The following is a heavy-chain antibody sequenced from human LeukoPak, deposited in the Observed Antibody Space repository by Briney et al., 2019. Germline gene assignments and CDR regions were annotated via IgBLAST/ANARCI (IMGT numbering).Heavy chain of an antibody. J-gene: IGHJ4*02. CDR1: GYTFTSYG. D-gene: IGHD2-2*01. CDR2: IIPIFGTA. Sequence: SVKVSCKASGYTFTSYGISWVRQAPGQGLEWMGGIIPIFGTANYAQKFQGRVTITADGSTSTAYMELSRLRSDDTAVYYCARGFVVPAAIDYWGQGTLVTVSS. CDR3: ARGFVVPAAIDY. V-gene: IGHV1-69*13.